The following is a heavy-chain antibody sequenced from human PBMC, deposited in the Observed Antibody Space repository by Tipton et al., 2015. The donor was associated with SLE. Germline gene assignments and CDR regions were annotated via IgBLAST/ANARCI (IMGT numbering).Heavy chain of an antibody. Sequence: TLSLTCTVSGGSISSGGYSWSWIRQPPGKGLEWIGYIYHSGSTYYNPSLKSRVTISLDRSKNQFSLKLSSVAAADTAVYYCARASSGSDNWFDPWGRGTLVTGSS. CDR2: IYHSGST. CDR1: GGSISSGGYS. D-gene: IGHD3-3*01. CDR3: ARASSGSDNWFDP. J-gene: IGHJ5*02. V-gene: IGHV4-30-2*01.